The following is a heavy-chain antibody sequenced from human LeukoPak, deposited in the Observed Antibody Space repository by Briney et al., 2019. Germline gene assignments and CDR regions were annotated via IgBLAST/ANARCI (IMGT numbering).Heavy chain of an antibody. CDR2: FSSSSSTI. J-gene: IGHJ6*03. Sequence: GGSLRLSCAASGFTFSSYSMNWVRQAQGKGLGWVSYFSSSSSTIYYADSVKGRFTISRDNAKNSLYLQMNSLRAEDTAVYYCARLDGGNSGYYYYYYMDVWGKGTTVTVSS. CDR3: ARLDGGNSGYYYYYYMDV. CDR1: GFTFSSYS. V-gene: IGHV3-48*01. D-gene: IGHD4-23*01.